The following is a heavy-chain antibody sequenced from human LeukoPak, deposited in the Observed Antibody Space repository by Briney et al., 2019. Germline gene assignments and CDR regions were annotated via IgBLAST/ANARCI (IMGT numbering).Heavy chain of an antibody. CDR3: ASAGSGLY. CDR1: GFTFSSYS. D-gene: IGHD6-19*01. CDR2: ISSSSRAF. J-gene: IGHJ4*02. Sequence: GGSLRLSCAASGFTFSSYSMSWVRQAPGKGLEWVSYISSSSRAFYYADSVKGRFTISRDNAKNSLYLQMNSLRDEDTAVYYCASAGSGLYWGQGTLVTVSS. V-gene: IGHV3-48*02.